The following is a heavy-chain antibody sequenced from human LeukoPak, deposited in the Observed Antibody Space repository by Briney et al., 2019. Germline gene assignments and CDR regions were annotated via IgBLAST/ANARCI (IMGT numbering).Heavy chain of an antibody. CDR1: GRTFSCYT. D-gene: IGHD1-26*01. Sequence: SVNVCCHAYGRTFSCYTITWVRHAPGQGLGWMGRLIPIFGIANYAQKLQGRVTITADKSTRTAYMELSSLRSEDTAVYYCAGGVGATPDYWGQGTLVTVSS. CDR2: LIPIFGIA. CDR3: AGGVGATPDY. V-gene: IGHV1-69*02. J-gene: IGHJ4*02.